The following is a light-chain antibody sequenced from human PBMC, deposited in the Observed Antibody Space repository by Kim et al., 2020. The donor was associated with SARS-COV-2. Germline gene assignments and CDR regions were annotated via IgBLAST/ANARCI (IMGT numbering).Light chain of an antibody. CDR1: SLISYS. V-gene: IGLV3-19*01. Sequence: QTVRITCHEDSLISYSATSYQQKPGQAPILVIYDNYNRPSAIPDRFSGSSSANTASLTITGAQAEDEADYYYHSRDSSLNHNYLFGTGTKLTVL. CDR3: HSRDSSLNHNYL. J-gene: IGLJ1*01. CDR2: DNY.